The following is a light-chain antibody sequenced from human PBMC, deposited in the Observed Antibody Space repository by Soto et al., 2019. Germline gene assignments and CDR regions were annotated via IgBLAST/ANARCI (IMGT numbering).Light chain of an antibody. Sequence: DIQMTQSPSSVSASVGDRVTITCRASQGISTWLAWYQQKPGKAPKLLIYAASSLQSGIPSRFSGSGSGTDFALTISSLQPEDFATYYCQQTETNSFPLTFGGGTKVEIK. J-gene: IGKJ4*01. CDR1: QGISTW. CDR2: AAS. V-gene: IGKV1-12*01. CDR3: QQTETNSFPLT.